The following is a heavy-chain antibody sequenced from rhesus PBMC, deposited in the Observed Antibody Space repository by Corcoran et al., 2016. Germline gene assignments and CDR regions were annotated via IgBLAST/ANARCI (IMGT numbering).Heavy chain of an antibody. V-gene: IGHV1-111*01. CDR2: LDPREGET. D-gene: IGHD5-12*01. Sequence: EVQLVQSGAEVKKPGASVKISCKASGYPFTDYYLHWVRQAPGKGLEGRGRLDPREGETDYEKKLQDRVTTTRDTTTDTAYMALSSLRSEHTAVYYCATKPIQLQLLDYWGQGVLVTVSS. CDR1: GYPFTDYY. J-gene: IGHJ4*01. CDR3: ATKPIQLQLLDY.